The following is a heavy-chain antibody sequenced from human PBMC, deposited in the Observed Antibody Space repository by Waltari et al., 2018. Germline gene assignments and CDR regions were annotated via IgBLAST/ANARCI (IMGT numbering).Heavy chain of an antibody. CDR3: ARYGEVPPNYFFDY. J-gene: IGHJ4*01. Sequence: QVQLHQWGAGQLQPSETLSLTCADAGASFLGYFWSWIRQSPGKGLEWLGAIHHSGSTNYNPALASRVSLSVDTTKKQFSLRLTSVTAADAAVYYCARYGEVPPNYFFDYWGRGTLVTVSS. CDR2: IHHSGST. V-gene: IGHV4-34*01. CDR1: GASFLGYF. D-gene: IGHD2-21*01.